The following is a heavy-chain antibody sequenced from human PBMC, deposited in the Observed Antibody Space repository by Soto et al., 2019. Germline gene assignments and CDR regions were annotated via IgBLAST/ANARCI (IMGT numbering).Heavy chain of an antibody. J-gene: IGHJ4*01. CDR3: ARDISYSESSGFYDAFDY. CDR1: GYSFSSCG. D-gene: IGHD3-22*01. Sequence: VSFKSSGYSFSSCGIIWVRQAPGQGLEWMGWIRPYNANRNYAQKFQCRVTMITDTSTRTAYMELRSLRSDDTAVYYCARDISYSESSGFYDAFDYWWQRTLVPGXS. V-gene: IGHV1-18*01. CDR2: IRPYNANR.